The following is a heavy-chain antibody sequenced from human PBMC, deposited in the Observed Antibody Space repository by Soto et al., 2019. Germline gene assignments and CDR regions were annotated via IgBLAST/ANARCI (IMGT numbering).Heavy chain of an antibody. J-gene: IGHJ6*03. CDR1: GFTFSSCA. Sequence: GGSLRLSCAASGFTFSSCAMSWVRQAPGKGLEWVSAISGSGGSTYYADSVKGRFTISRDNSKNTLYLQMNSLRAEDTAVYYCAKDATSHPPYSSGWYAGPYYYYMDVWGKGTTVTVSS. D-gene: IGHD6-19*01. CDR2: ISGSGGST. CDR3: AKDATSHPPYSSGWYAGPYYYYMDV. V-gene: IGHV3-23*01.